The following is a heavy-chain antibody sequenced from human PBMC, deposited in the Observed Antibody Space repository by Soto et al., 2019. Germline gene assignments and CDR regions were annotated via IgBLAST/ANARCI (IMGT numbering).Heavy chain of an antibody. CDR2: INAGNGNT. J-gene: IGHJ4*02. Sequence: QVQLVQSGAEVKKPGASVKVSCKASGNTFTSYSVYWVRQAPGQGLEWMGWINAGNGNTRYSQKFQDRVTITRDTSASTVYMERSSLRSEDTAVYYCARDRYSSSWYVGAFDYWGQGTLVTVSS. CDR3: ARDRYSSSWYVGAFDY. V-gene: IGHV1-3*01. D-gene: IGHD6-13*01. CDR1: GNTFTSYS.